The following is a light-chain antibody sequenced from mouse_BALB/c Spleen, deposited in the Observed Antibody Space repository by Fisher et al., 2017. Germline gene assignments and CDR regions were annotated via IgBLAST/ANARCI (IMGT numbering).Light chain of an antibody. J-gene: IGKJ1*01. Sequence: IVITQSTAIMSASPGEKVTMTCSASSSVSYMHWYQQKSGTSPKRWIYDTSKLASGVPARFSGSRSGSDYSLTISSLESEDFADYYCLQYASYPWTFGGGTKLEIK. CDR2: DTS. V-gene: IGKV4-59*01. CDR1: SSVSY. CDR3: LQYASYPWT.